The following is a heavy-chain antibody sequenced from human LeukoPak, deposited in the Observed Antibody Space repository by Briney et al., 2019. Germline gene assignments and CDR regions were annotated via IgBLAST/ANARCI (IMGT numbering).Heavy chain of an antibody. CDR1: GYTFTSYG. J-gene: IGHJ1*01. V-gene: IGHV1-18*01. D-gene: IGHD6-19*01. CDR2: ISAYNGNT. Sequence: GASVKVSCKASGYTFTSYGISWVRQAPGQGLEWVGWISAYNGNTNYAQKLQGRVTMTTDTSTSTAYMELRSLRSDDTAVYYCARDHRGLAVASPFAEYFQHWGQGTLVTVSS. CDR3: ARDHRGLAVASPFAEYFQH.